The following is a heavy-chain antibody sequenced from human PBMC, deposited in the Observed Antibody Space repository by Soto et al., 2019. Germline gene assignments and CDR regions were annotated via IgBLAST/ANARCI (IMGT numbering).Heavy chain of an antibody. Sequence: QVQLQESGPGLVKPSETLSLTCSVSGGSISSYYWSWIRQPPGKGLEWIGYKHYSGSTNDNPSLXGRATISVAPXXNXFXXKLSSVTAADTAVYYCARHETYYYGSGSRSDAFDIWGQGTMVTVSS. V-gene: IGHV4-59*08. J-gene: IGHJ3*02. CDR1: GGSISSYY. CDR2: KHYSGST. D-gene: IGHD3-10*01. CDR3: ARHETYYYGSGSRSDAFDI.